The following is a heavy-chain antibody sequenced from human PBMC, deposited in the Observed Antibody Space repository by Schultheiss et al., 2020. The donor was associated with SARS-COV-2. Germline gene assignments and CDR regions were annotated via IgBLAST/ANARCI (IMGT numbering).Heavy chain of an antibody. CDR2: IYPGDSDI. J-gene: IGHJ1*01. D-gene: IGHD6-13*01. Sequence: GGSLRLSCKGSGYSFTSYWIGWVRQMPGKGLEWMGIIYPGDSDIRYSPSFQGQVTISADKSISTAYLQWSSLKASDTAMYFCASPLDTSSWRDFQHWGPGTLVTVSS. V-gene: IGHV5-51*01. CDR3: ASPLDTSSWRDFQH. CDR1: GYSFTSYW.